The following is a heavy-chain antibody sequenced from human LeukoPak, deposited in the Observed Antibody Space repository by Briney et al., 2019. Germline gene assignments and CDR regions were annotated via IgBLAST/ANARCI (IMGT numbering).Heavy chain of an antibody. CDR2: IRSNSDGGTI. D-gene: IGHD3-22*01. CDR1: GFTFSNAW. Sequence: GGSLRLSCATSGFTFSNAWMNWVRQAPGKGLEWVGRIRSNSDGGTIDYAAPVKGRFALSRDDSKNTLYLQMNSLQTEDTAVYYCATDFYDSTWGQGTLVTVSS. J-gene: IGHJ5*02. V-gene: IGHV3-15*07. CDR3: ATDFYDST.